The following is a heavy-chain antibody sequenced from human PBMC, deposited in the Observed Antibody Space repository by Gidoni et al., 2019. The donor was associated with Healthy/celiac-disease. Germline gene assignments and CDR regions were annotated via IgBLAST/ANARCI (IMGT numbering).Heavy chain of an antibody. CDR3: ARVSNSGYGVDV. V-gene: IGHV4-61*02. J-gene: IGHJ6*02. CDR2: IYTSGST. CDR1: GGSISSGNYY. Sequence: QVQLQESGPGLVKPSQTLSLTCTVSGGSISSGNYYWSWIRQPAGKGLELIGRIYTSGSTNYNPSVKSRVTMSVDTSKNQFSLKLSSVTAADTAVYYCARVSNSGYGVDVWGQGTTVTVSS.